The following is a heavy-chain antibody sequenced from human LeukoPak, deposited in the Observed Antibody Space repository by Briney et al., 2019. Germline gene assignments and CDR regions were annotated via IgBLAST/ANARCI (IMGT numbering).Heavy chain of an antibody. CDR3: ATYRQVLLPFES. V-gene: IGHV3-23*01. CDR1: GFTFSTFA. CDR2: IFPSGGEI. D-gene: IGHD2-8*02. J-gene: IGHJ4*02. Sequence: GGSLRLSCAASGFTFSTFAMIWVRQPPGKGLDWVSSIFPSGGEIHYADSVRGRFTISRDNSKSTLSLQMNSLRAEDTAIYYCATYRQVLLPFESWGQGTLVTVSS.